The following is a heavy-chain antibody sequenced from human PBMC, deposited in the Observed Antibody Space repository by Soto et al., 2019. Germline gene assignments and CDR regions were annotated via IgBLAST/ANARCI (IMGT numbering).Heavy chain of an antibody. CDR3: ARDRGSYGMDV. V-gene: IGHV4-31*03. Sequence: QVQLQESGPGLVKPSQTLSLTCTVSGDSISVGYYWSWIRQHPGKGLEWIGDVSPSGTTYYNPSLKSGASISTDTSKHQFSLEVSSVTAADTAVYYCARDRGSYGMDVWGQGTTVTVSS. CDR1: GDSISVGYY. J-gene: IGHJ6*02. CDR2: VSPSGTT.